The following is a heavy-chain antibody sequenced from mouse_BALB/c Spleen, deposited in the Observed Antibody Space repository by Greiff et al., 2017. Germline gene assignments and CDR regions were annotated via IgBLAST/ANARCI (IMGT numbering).Heavy chain of an antibody. Sequence: EVQGVESGGGLVKPGGSLKLSCAASGFTFSSYAMSWVRQTPEKRLEWVASISSGGSTYYPDSVKGRFTISRDNARNILYLQMSSLRSEDTAMYYCAAYYRSPYYAMDYWGQGTSVTVSS. V-gene: IGHV5-6-5*01. CDR3: AAYYRSPYYAMDY. CDR1: GFTFSSYA. J-gene: IGHJ4*01. D-gene: IGHD2-14*01. CDR2: ISSGGST.